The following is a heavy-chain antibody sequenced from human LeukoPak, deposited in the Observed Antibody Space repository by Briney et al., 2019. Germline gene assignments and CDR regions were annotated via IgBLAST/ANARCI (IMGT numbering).Heavy chain of an antibody. D-gene: IGHD3-10*01. J-gene: IGHJ4*02. V-gene: IGHV4-39*07. CDR1: GGSISSSSYY. CDR3: AREGPYGDTTMVRGVPGDY. CDR2: IYYSGST. Sequence: SETLSLTCTVSGGSISSSSYYWGWIRQPPGKGLEWIGSIYYSGSTYYNPSLKSRVTISVDTSKNQFSLKLSSVTAADTAVYYCAREGPYGDTTMVRGVPGDYWGQGTLVTVSS.